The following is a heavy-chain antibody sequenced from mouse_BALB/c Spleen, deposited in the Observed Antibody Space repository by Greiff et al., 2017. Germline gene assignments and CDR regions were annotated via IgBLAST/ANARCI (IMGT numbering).Heavy chain of an antibody. CDR1: GFTFTDYY. CDR2: IRNKANGYTT. Sequence: EVQLQESGGGLVQPGGSLRLSCATSGFTFTDYYMSWVRQPPGKALEWLGFIRNKANGYTTEYSASVKGRFTISRDNSQSILYLQMNTLRAEDSATYYCARDGGSAMDYWGQGTSVTVSS. CDR3: ARDGGSAMDY. J-gene: IGHJ4*01. V-gene: IGHV7-3*02.